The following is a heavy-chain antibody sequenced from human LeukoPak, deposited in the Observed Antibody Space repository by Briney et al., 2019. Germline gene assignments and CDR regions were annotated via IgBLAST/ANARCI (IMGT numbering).Heavy chain of an antibody. D-gene: IGHD3-22*01. V-gene: IGHV4-59*01. J-gene: IGHJ4*02. Sequence: SETLSLTCTVSGGSIRSYYWSWIRQPPGKGLEWIGYIYYSGTTNYNPSLKSRVRISVDTSKNQFSLKLSSVTAADTAVYYCARCPADYYDSSGYCPNYFDYWGQGTLVTVSS. CDR3: ARCPADYYDSSGYCPNYFDY. CDR1: GGSIRSYY. CDR2: IYYSGTT.